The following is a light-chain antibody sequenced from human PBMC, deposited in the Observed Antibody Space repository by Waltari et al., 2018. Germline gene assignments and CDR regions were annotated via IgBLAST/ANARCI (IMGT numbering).Light chain of an antibody. CDR3: QSYDSGLRGV. CDR1: SSNIGAGYD. V-gene: IGLV1-40*01. Sequence: QSVLAQPPSVSGAPGQRVTISCTGSSSNIGAGYDVHWYQQLPGTAPKPLINETAQRASGVPDRFSGSRSGTSASLAITGLQAEDEADYYCQSYDSGLRGVFGTGTKVTVL. J-gene: IGLJ1*01. CDR2: ETA.